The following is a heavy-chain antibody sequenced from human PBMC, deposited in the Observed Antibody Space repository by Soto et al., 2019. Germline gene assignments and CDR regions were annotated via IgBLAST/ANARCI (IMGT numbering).Heavy chain of an antibody. CDR2: IFSNDEK. J-gene: IGHJ6*03. D-gene: IGHD6-13*01. Sequence: GSGPTLVNPTETLTLTCTVSGFSLSNARMGVSWIRQPPGKALEWLAHIFSNDEKSYSTSLKSRLTISKDTSKSQVVLTMTNMDPVDTATYYCARIRSSSWYYYYYYMDVWGKGTTVTVSS. CDR1: GFSLSNARMG. V-gene: IGHV2-26*01. CDR3: ARIRSSSWYYYYYYMDV.